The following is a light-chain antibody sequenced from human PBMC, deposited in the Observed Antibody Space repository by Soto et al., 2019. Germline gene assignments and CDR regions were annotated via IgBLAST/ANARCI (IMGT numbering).Light chain of an antibody. CDR1: SSDVGGYNY. CDR2: KVS. CDR3: SSYAGSNNFV. V-gene: IGLV2-8*01. J-gene: IGLJ1*01. Sequence: QSALTQPPSASGSPGQSVTISCTGTSSDVGGYNYVSWYQQHPGKAPKLMIYKVSERPSGVPDRFSGSKSSNTASLTVSGLQAEDEADYYCSSYAGSNNFVFGTGTKVTL.